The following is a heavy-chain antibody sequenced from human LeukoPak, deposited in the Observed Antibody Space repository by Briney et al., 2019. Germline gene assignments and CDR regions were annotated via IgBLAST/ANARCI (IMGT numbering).Heavy chain of an antibody. V-gene: IGHV3-15*01. CDR3: TADLGVGGLRFPFSVDAFDI. D-gene: IGHD3-3*01. CDR2: IKSKTDGGTT. CDR1: GFTFSNAW. Sequence: GGSLRLSCAASGFTFSNAWMSWVRQAPGKGLEWVGRIKSKTDGGTTDYAAPVKGRFTISRDDSKNTLYLQMNSLKTEDTAVYYCTADLGVGGLRFPFSVDAFDIWGQGTMVTVSS. J-gene: IGHJ3*02.